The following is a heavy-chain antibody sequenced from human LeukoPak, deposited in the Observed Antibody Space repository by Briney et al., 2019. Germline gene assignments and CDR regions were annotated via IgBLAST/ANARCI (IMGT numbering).Heavy chain of an antibody. D-gene: IGHD5-18*01. Sequence: SVKVSCKASGGTFSSYAISWVRQAPGQGLEWMGGIIPIFGTANYAQKFQGRVTITADKSTSTVYMELSSLRSEDTAVYYCARDRGYSYAKKSSEYYYMDVWGKGTTVTISS. V-gene: IGHV1-69*06. CDR1: GGTFSSYA. J-gene: IGHJ6*03. CDR3: ARDRGYSYAKKSSEYYYMDV. CDR2: IIPIFGTA.